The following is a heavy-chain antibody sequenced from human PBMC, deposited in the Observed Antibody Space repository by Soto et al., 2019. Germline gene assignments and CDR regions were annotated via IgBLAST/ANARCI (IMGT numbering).Heavy chain of an antibody. Sequence: VQLVQSGPEMKKPGASVKLSCKASGYTFTTYSMHWVRQAPGQRLEWMGWIHAGNGNTEHSQKFQGRVTITRDTSASTAYLELGSLRYEDTAVYYCARSACSSTSCYNYYAYGMDVWGQGTAVTVS. V-gene: IGHV1-3*01. CDR2: IHAGNGNT. J-gene: IGHJ6*02. CDR1: GYTFTTYS. D-gene: IGHD2-2*01. CDR3: ARSACSSTSCYNYYAYGMDV.